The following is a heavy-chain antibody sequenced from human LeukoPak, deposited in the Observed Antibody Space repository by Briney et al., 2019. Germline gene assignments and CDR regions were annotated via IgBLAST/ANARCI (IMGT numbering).Heavy chain of an antibody. D-gene: IGHD3-9*01. CDR1: GYTFNSYG. J-gene: IGHJ6*04. CDR2: ISAHNGNT. CDR3: ARMERYYDILTGAMDV. Sequence: ASVKVSCKVFGYTFNSYGISWVRQAPGQGLEWMGWISAHNGNTNYAQKLQGRVTVTTDTSTSTAYMELRSLRSDDTAVYYCARMERYYDILTGAMDVWSRGTTVTVSS. V-gene: IGHV1-18*04.